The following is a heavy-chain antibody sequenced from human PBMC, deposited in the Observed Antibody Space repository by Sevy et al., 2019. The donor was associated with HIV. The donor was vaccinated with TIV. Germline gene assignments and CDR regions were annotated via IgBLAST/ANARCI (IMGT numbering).Heavy chain of an antibody. Sequence: GGSLRLSCAASGFTFSSYDMHWVRQAPGKGLEWVAAIWFDGNKKYYEDSVKGRFTIFRDNSKNTQYLQMNSLRAEDTAVYYCARESPGDWYLDSWGQGTLVTVSS. D-gene: IGHD2-21*02. CDR3: ARESPGDWYLDS. CDR1: GFTFSSYD. CDR2: IWFDGNKK. J-gene: IGHJ4*01. V-gene: IGHV3-33*01.